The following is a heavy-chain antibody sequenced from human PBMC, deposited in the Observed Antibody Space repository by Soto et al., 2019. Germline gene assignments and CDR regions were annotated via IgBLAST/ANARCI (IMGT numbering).Heavy chain of an antibody. CDR2: MNPNSGNT. J-gene: IGHJ3*02. CDR3: ARDSLSITGTTFDI. V-gene: IGHV1-8*02. CDR1: GYTFTSYD. D-gene: IGHD1-7*01. Sequence: ASVKVSCKASGYTFTSYDINWVRQATGQGLEWMGWMNPNSGNTGYAQKFQGRVTMTRNTSISTAYMELSSLRSEDTAVYYCARDSLSITGTTFDIWGQGTMVTVSS.